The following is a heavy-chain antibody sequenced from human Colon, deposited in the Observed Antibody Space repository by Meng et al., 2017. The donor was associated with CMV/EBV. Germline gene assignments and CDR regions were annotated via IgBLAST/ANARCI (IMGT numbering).Heavy chain of an antibody. J-gene: IGHJ6*02. Sequence: GGSLRLSCKGSGYNFANHWIGWVRQMPGKGLEWVGILYPGDFDTSFSPSFQGRFTISADTSISTVYLQWSSLEASDSATYYCARRGKGYNYHFYGMDVWGQGTTVTVSS. CDR1: GYNFANHW. D-gene: IGHD5-24*01. V-gene: IGHV5-51*01. CDR2: LYPGDFDT. CDR3: ARRGKGYNYHFYGMDV.